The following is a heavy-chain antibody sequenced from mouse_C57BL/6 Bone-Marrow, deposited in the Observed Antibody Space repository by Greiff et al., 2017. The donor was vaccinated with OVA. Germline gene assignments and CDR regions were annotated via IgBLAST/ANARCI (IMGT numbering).Heavy chain of an antibody. CDR1: GYSFTDYN. Sequence: FHLHQSVPELVKPGASVKISCKASGYSFTDYNMNWVKQSNGKSLEWIGVINPNYGTTSYNQKFKGKATLTVDQSSSTAYMQLNSLTSEDSAVYYCARRGLWLRRGIDYAMDCWGQGTTVTVSS. V-gene: IGHV1-39*01. J-gene: IGHJ4*01. D-gene: IGHD2-2*01. CDR2: INPNYGTT. CDR3: ARRGLWLRRGIDYAMDC.